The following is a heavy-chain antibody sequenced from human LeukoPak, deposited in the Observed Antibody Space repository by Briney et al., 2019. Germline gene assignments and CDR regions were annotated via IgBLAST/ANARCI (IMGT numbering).Heavy chain of an antibody. CDR3: ARIPANSYYFDY. CDR2: ISYSSTYT. CDR1: GFTFSDYY. J-gene: IGHJ4*02. V-gene: IGHV3-11*03. Sequence: GGSLRLSCAASGFTFSDYYMAWIRQPPGKGLEWISYISYSSTYTNYADSVKGRFTISRDDARNSVFFQMNSLRAEDTAVYYCARIPANSYYFDYWGPGSLVTVSS.